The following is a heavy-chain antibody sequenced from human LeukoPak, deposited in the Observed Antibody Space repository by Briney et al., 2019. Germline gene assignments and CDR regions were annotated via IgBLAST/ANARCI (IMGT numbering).Heavy chain of an antibody. Sequence: ASVKVSCKASGYTFTSYGISWVRQAPGQGLEWMGWISAYNGNTNYAQKLQGRVTMTTDTSTSTAYMELNSLRSEDTAVYYCARGTYYYDTSGSIADAFDIWGQGTMVTVSS. D-gene: IGHD3-22*01. V-gene: IGHV1-18*01. CDR3: ARGTYYYDTSGSIADAFDI. CDR2: ISAYNGNT. J-gene: IGHJ3*02. CDR1: GYTFTSYG.